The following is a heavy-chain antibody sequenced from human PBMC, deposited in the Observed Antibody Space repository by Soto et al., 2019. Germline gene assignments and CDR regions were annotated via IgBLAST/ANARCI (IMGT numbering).Heavy chain of an antibody. J-gene: IGHJ5*02. Sequence: SETLSLTXTVSGGSISSGGYYWSWIRQHPGKGLEWIGYIYYSGSTYYNPSLKSRVTISVDTSKNQFSLKLSSVTAADTAVYYCARGAIGSGSYPRGNWFDPWGQGTLVTVSS. CDR3: ARGAIGSGSYPRGNWFDP. CDR2: IYYSGST. CDR1: GGSISSGGYY. V-gene: IGHV4-31*02. D-gene: IGHD3-10*01.